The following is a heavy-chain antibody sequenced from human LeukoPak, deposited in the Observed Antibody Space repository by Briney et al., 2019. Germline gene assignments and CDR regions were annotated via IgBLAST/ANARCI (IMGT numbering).Heavy chain of an antibody. Sequence: PGGSLRLSCVASGFTFSSYEMNWVRQAPGKGLEWLSYITSSDSTTHYADSVKGRFTISRDDAQNSLYLQMNSLRVEDTAVYYCARDGYLAVDYWGQGTLLTVSS. J-gene: IGHJ4*02. CDR1: GFTFSSYE. D-gene: IGHD2-2*03. CDR3: ARDGYLAVDY. V-gene: IGHV3-48*03. CDR2: ITSSDSTT.